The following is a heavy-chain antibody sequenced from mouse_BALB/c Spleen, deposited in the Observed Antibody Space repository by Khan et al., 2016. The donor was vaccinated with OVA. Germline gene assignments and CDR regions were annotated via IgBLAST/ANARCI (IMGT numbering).Heavy chain of an antibody. V-gene: IGHV5-6-5*01. Sequence: EVELVESGGGLVKPGGSLKLSCAASGFTFSNSIMSWVRQTPEKRLEWVASISIGGNTYYPDSVKGRFTISREDARHILYLQMSSLRSEDTAMHYWERDDPMITTWFAYWGQGTLVTVSA. CDR2: ISIGGNT. CDR1: GFTFSNSI. J-gene: IGHJ3*01. D-gene: IGHD2-4*01. CDR3: ERDDPMITTWFAY.